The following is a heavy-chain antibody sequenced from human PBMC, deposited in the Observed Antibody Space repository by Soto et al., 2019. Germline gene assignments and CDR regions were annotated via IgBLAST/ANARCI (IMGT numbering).Heavy chain of an antibody. CDR1: GFTFSSYA. Sequence: GGSLRLSCAASGFTFSSYAMSWVRQAPGKGLEWVSAISGSGGSTYYADSVKCRFTISRDNSKNTLYLQMNSLRAEDTAVYYCAKAGDTYYDILTGYYSPDYYYGMDVWGQGTTVTVSS. J-gene: IGHJ6*02. D-gene: IGHD3-9*01. CDR3: AKAGDTYYDILTGYYSPDYYYGMDV. CDR2: ISGSGGST. V-gene: IGHV3-23*01.